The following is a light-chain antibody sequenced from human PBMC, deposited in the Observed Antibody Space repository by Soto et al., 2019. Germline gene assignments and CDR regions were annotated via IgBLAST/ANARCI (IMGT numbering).Light chain of an antibody. CDR3: QQRNSWPPTFT. CDR2: DAT. J-gene: IGKJ5*01. Sequence: EIVMTQSPATLSVSPGERATLSCRASQSVRSNLAWNQQKPGQPPRLLIYDATSRATDVPDRFSGSGSGTDFTLTISRLEPEDFAVYYCQQRNSWPPTFTFGQGTRLEIK. CDR1: QSVRSN. V-gene: IGKV3D-20*02.